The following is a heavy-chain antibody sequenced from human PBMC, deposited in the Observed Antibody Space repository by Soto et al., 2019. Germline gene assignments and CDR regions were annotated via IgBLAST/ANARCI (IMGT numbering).Heavy chain of an antibody. J-gene: IGHJ4*02. D-gene: IGHD3-10*01. CDR1: GFSLNTDGEG. CDR3: AHSRNLITDDAQVGDFDY. CDR2: IYWDADE. Sequence: QITLKESGPTQVKPTQTLTLTCSFSGFSLNTDGEGVGWVRQPPGEALEWLALIYWDADERYSPSLKTRLTITKDPSKNQVVTIMTNMDPVYTATYYCAHSRNLITDDAQVGDFDYWGQGTLVTVSS. V-gene: IGHV2-5*02.